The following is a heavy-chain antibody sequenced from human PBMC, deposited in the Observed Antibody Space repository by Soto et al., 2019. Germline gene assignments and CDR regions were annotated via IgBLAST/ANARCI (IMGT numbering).Heavy chain of an antibody. V-gene: IGHV6-1*01. Sequence: SQTLSLTCAISGDSVSSNSAAWNWLRQSPSRGLEWLGRTYYRSKWYNDYVVSVKSRITINPDTSKNQFSLQLNSVTPEDTAVYYCARERGVISEAFDIWGQGTVVTVSS. CDR2: TYYRSKWYN. J-gene: IGHJ3*02. CDR3: ARERGVISEAFDI. CDR1: GDSVSSNSAA. D-gene: IGHD3-10*01.